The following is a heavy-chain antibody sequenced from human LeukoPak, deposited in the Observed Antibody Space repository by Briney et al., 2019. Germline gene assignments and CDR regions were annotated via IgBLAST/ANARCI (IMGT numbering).Heavy chain of an antibody. V-gene: IGHV3-53*01. D-gene: IGHD4-17*01. CDR2: IYSGGST. CDR3: ITDPAGVTTETSPNYYFDY. Sequence: GGSLRLSCAASGFTVSSNYMSWVRQAPGKGLEWVSVIYSGGSTYYADSVKGRFTISRDNSKNTLYLQMNSLKVEDTAVYYCITDPAGVTTETSPNYYFDYWGQGTLVTVSS. J-gene: IGHJ4*02. CDR1: GFTVSSNY.